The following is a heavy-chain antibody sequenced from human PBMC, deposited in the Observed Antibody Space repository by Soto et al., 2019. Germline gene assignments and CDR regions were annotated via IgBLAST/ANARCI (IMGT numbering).Heavy chain of an antibody. V-gene: IGHV1-18*01. D-gene: IGHD2-2*01. CDR1: GYTFTSYD. J-gene: IGHJ5*02. CDR2: ISAYNGNT. Sequence: QVQLVQSGAEVKKPGASVKVSCKASGYTFTSYDISWVPQAPGQGLEWVGWISAYNGNTNYAQKLQGRVTMTTDTSTSTAYMELRSLRSDDTAVYYCARSRYQLLSHPGWFDPWGQGTLVTVSS. CDR3: ARSRYQLLSHPGWFDP.